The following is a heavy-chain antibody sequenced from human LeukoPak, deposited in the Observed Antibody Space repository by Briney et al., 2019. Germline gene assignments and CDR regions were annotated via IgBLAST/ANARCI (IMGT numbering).Heavy chain of an antibody. CDR3: TRGSTYGTFDY. D-gene: IGHD2-2*01. Sequence: IXWVRQASGKGLEGVGHIRSKANNYATEYAASLTGRFTISRDDSKNTAFLQMNSLKTEDTAVYYCTRGSTYGTFDYWGQGTLVIVSS. CDR2: IRSKANNYAT. J-gene: IGHJ4*02. V-gene: IGHV3-73*01.